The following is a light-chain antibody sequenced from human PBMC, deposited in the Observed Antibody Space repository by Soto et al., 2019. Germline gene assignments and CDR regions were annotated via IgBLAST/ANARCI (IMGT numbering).Light chain of an antibody. CDR1: GSNIGPNY. V-gene: IGLV1-47*02. CDR3: SSNAGSNNLV. J-gene: IGLJ2*01. Sequence: QSVLTQSPSASGTPGQRITISCSGSGSNIGPNYVYWFQQFPGTAPKLLIYNDDQRPSGVPDRFSGSKSGTSASLGISGLRSEDEADYYCSSNAGSNNLVFGGGTKLTVL. CDR2: NDD.